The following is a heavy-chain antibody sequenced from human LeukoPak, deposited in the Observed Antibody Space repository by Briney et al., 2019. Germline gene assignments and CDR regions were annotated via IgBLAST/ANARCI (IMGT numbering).Heavy chain of an antibody. D-gene: IGHD4/OR15-4a*01. CDR1: GFRFNTFW. Sequence: GGSLRLSCAASGFRFNTFWMSWVRQAPGKGLEWVANIKQDGNEKYYADSVEGRFTISRDNGKNSLDLQMNSLRADDTAFYYCARDTLGEGEDANYAVYYFDYWGQGTVVTVSS. J-gene: IGHJ4*02. CDR3: ARDTLGEGEDANYAVYYFDY. V-gene: IGHV3-7*01. CDR2: IKQDGNEK.